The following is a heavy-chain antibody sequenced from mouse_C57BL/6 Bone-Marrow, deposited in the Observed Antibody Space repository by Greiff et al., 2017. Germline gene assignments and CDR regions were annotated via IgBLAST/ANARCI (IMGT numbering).Heavy chain of an antibody. CDR2: ISDGGSYT. D-gene: IGHD2-3*01. CDR1: GFTFSSYA. CDR3: ARDGYFFAY. J-gene: IGHJ3*01. Sequence: EVKVVESGGGLVKPGGSLKLSCAASGFTFSSYAMSWVRQTPEKRLEWVATISDGGSYTYYPDNVKGRFTISRDNAKNNLYLQISHLKSEDTAMYYCARDGYFFAYWGQGTLVTVSA. V-gene: IGHV5-4*01.